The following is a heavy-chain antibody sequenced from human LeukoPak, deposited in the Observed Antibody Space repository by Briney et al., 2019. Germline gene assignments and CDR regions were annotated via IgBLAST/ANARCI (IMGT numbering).Heavy chain of an antibody. CDR1: GYDFTFSF. J-gene: IGHJ4*02. CDR2: ITPNSGDT. D-gene: IGHD1-7*01. CDR3: ARWGELPGVRN. V-gene: IGHV1-2*02. Sequence: ASGKVCCKAAGYDFTFSFTNWVRQARGQGIEWMGRITPNSGDTSSAQAFPGRVTMTRDTSSTSASMDLSRLTSGDTATYYCARWGELPGVRNGGERTLVSVPS.